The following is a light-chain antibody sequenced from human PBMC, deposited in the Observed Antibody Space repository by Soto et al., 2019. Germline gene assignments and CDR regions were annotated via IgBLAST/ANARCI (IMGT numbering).Light chain of an antibody. Sequence: DIVVTQSPLSLPVTPGEPASISCTSSQSLLHSNGHYYLDWYLQKPGQSPQVLIYSGSNRASGVPGRFSGSGSGADFTLKISRVEAEDVVVYYCMHTLHGRTFGQGTRVEIK. J-gene: IGKJ1*01. CDR2: SGS. V-gene: IGKV2-28*01. CDR3: MHTLHGRT. CDR1: QSLLHSNGHYY.